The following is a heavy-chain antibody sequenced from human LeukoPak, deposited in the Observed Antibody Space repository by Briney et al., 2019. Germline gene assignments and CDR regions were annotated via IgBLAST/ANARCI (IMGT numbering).Heavy chain of an antibody. Sequence: ASVKVSCKASGYTFTGYYMHWVRQAPGQGLEWMGRINPNSGGTNYVQKFQGRVTMTTDTSTSTAYMELRSLRSDDTAVYYCARDCIGCHGFDSWGQGTLVTVSP. V-gene: IGHV1-2*06. D-gene: IGHD1-26*01. CDR2: INPNSGGT. CDR1: GYTFTGYY. CDR3: ARDCIGCHGFDS. J-gene: IGHJ4*02.